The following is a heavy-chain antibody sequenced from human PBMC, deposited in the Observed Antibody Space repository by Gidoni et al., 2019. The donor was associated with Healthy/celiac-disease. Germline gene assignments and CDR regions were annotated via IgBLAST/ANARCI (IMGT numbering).Heavy chain of an antibody. CDR3: AREITIFGVVITHHYFDY. CDR2: IYYSGST. J-gene: IGHJ4*02. D-gene: IGHD3-3*01. CDR1: GGSISSGGYY. V-gene: IGHV4-31*03. Sequence: VQLQESGPGLVKPSQTLSLPCTVSGGSISSGGYYWSWIRQHPGKGLEWIGYIYYSGSTYYNPSLKSRVTISVDTSKNQFSLKLSSVTAADTAVYYCAREITIFGVVITHHYFDYWGQGTLDTVSS.